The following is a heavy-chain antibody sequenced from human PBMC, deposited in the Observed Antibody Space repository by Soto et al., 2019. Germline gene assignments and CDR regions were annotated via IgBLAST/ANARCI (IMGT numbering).Heavy chain of an antibody. D-gene: IGHD6-19*01. CDR2: IYYGGSP. V-gene: IGHV4-39*01. Sequence: SETLSLTCTVSGGSISSSGYYWGWVRQPPGRGLEWIGYIYYGGSPYYNPSLKSRVTISVDTSKNQFSLNLSSVTAADTAVYYCAVPAASVAGASGTYYYYGMDVWGQGTTVTVSS. J-gene: IGHJ6*02. CDR3: AVPAASVAGASGTYYYYGMDV. CDR1: GGSISSSGYY.